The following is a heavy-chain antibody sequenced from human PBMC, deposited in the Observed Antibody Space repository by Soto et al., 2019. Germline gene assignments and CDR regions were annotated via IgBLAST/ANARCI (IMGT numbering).Heavy chain of an antibody. CDR2: IYPGDSDT. CDR3: ARWGVDTAMNYNWFDP. Sequence: PGESLKISCKGSGYSFTSYWIGWVRQMPGKGLEWMGIIYPGDSDTRYSPSFQGQVTISADKSISTAYLQWSSLKASDTAMYYCARWGVDTAMNYNWFDPWGQGTLVTV. CDR1: GYSFTSYW. V-gene: IGHV5-51*01. D-gene: IGHD5-18*01. J-gene: IGHJ5*02.